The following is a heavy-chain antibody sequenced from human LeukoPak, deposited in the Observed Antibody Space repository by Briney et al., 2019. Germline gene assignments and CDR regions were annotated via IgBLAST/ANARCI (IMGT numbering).Heavy chain of an antibody. CDR2: ISISGGTT. J-gene: IGHJ4*02. V-gene: IGHV3-23*01. CDR3: ANEIRPNDY. CDR1: AFAFSNHA. D-gene: IGHD4-17*01. Sequence: GESLRLSCTASAFAFSNHAMSCVRQAPGKGLEWVSSISISGGTTYYADSVKGRFTISRENSKSTLYLQMNNLRADDTAVYYCANEIRPNDYWGQGTLVTVSS.